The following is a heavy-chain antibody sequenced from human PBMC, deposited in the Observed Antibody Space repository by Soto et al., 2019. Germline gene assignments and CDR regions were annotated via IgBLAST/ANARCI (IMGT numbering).Heavy chain of an antibody. J-gene: IGHJ4*02. CDR2: IIPIFDTA. Sequence: GASVKVSCKASGGTLSSYAISWVRQAPGQGLEWVGGIIPIFDTANYAQKFQGRVTITADESTSTAYMELSSLRSEDTAVYYCARVGDDYSMYLTWFLDDWGQGTLVTVSS. CDR1: GGTLSSYA. D-gene: IGHD4-4*01. V-gene: IGHV1-69*13. CDR3: ARVGDDYSMYLTWFLDD.